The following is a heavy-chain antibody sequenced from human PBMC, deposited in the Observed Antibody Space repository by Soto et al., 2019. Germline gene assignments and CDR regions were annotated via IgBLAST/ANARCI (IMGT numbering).Heavy chain of an antibody. V-gene: IGHV3-9*01. J-gene: IGHJ3*02. CDR1: GFTFDDYA. D-gene: IGHD6-19*01. CDR2: ISWNSGSI. CDR3: AKDREVEQWLVPALDI. Sequence: SLRLSCAASGFTFDDYAMHWVRQAPGKGLEWVSGISWNSGSIGYADSVKGRFTISRDSAKNSLYLQMNSLRAEDTALYYCAKDREVEQWLVPALDIWGQGTMVTVS.